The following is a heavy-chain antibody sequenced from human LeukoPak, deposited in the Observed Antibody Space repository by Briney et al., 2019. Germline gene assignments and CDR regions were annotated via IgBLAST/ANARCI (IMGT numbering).Heavy chain of an antibody. CDR1: GGSISSSSYY. Sequence: NSSETLSLTCTVSGGSISSSSYYWGWIRQPPGKGLEWIGSIYYSGSTNYNPSLKSRVTISVDTSKNQFSLKLSSVTAADTAVYYCARHVGGGAFDIWGQGTMVTVSS. D-gene: IGHD3-3*01. CDR2: IYYSGST. CDR3: ARHVGGGAFDI. J-gene: IGHJ3*02. V-gene: IGHV4-39*01.